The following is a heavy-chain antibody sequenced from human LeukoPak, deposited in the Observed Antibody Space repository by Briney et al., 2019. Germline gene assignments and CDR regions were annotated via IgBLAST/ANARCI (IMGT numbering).Heavy chain of an antibody. CDR1: GGSISNSNYY. J-gene: IGHJ4*02. Sequence: ETLSLTCTVSGGSISNSNYYWGWIRQPPGKGLEWIGSIYYSGSTYYNPSLKSRVTISVDTSKNQFSLKLSSVTAADTAVYHCARREGVGYYFDYWGQGTLVTVSS. CDR3: ARREGVGYYFDY. V-gene: IGHV4-39*01. D-gene: IGHD2-8*01. CDR2: IYYSGST.